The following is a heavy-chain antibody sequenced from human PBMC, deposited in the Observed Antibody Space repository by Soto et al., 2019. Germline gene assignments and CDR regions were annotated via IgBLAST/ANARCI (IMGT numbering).Heavy chain of an antibody. D-gene: IGHD3-22*01. CDR3: ARARREIVVVRVISGAFDI. CDR2: VIPIFGTA. Sequence: SVKVSCKASGGTFSSYAISWVRQAPGQGLEWMGGVIPIFGTANYAQKFQGRVTITADESTSTAYMELSSLRSEDTAVYYCARARREIVVVRVISGAFDIWGQGTMVTVSS. J-gene: IGHJ3*02. V-gene: IGHV1-69*13. CDR1: GGTFSSYA.